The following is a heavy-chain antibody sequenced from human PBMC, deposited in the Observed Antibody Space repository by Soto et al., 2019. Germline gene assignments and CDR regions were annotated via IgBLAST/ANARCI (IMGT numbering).Heavy chain of an antibody. CDR3: ASDSSGYYTVTYRDGDY. CDR2: ISYDGSNK. Sequence: QVQLVESGGGVVQPGRSLRLSCAASGFTFSSYGMHWVRQAPGKGLEWVAVISYDGSNKYYADSVKGRFTISRDNSKKPLYLQMNSLKAEDTAVYYCASDSSGYYTVTYRDGDYWGQGTLVTVSS. V-gene: IGHV3-30*03. J-gene: IGHJ4*02. CDR1: GFTFSSYG. D-gene: IGHD3-22*01.